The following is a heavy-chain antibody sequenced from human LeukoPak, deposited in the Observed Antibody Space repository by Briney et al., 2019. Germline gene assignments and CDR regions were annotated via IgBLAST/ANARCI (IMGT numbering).Heavy chain of an antibody. CDR1: GGSISSRSYY. Sequence: SQTLSLTCTVSGGSISSRSYYWSWIRQPAGKGLEWIGRIYTTGNTDYNPSLKSRVTISVDTSKNQFSLRLSSVTAADTAVYYCARDLSDSLSSGFWFDPWGQGTLVTVSS. V-gene: IGHV4-61*02. J-gene: IGHJ5*02. CDR3: ARDLSDSLSSGFWFDP. CDR2: IYTTGNT. D-gene: IGHD6-19*01.